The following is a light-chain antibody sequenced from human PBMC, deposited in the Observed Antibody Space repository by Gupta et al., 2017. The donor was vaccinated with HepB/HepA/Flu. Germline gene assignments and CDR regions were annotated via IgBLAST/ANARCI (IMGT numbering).Light chain of an antibody. CDR3: QQSENLPFT. J-gene: IGKJ3*01. CDR1: QDITNY. CDR2: DAY. V-gene: IGKV1-33*01. Sequence: DIQMTQSPSSLSASVGDRLTITCQASQDITNYLHWYQQKPGKAPKLLIYDAYNLETGVPSRFSGGGSGTDFTLTITGRQPEDIATYYGQQSENLPFTLGKGTKVDIK.